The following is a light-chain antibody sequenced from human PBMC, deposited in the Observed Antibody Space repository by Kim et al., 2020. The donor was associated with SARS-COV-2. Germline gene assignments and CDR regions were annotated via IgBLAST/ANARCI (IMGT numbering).Light chain of an antibody. CDR1: SLGTLY. V-gene: IGLV3-19*01. Sequence: AVGQTDRITCQGDSLGTLYANWYQQKPGQAPVLVIYDKNNRPSGIPDRFSGSSSGSTASLTITGAQAEDEADYYCNSRESSREHLVFGGGTQLTVL. CDR3: NSRESSREHLV. J-gene: IGLJ3*02. CDR2: DKN.